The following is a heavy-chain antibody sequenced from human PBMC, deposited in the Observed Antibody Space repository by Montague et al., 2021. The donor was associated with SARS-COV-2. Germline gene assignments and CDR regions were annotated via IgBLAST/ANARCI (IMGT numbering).Heavy chain of an antibody. J-gene: IGHJ3*02. CDR1: CGSISSYY. V-gene: IGHV4-59*01. CDR3: ARGSGWMGNGFDI. CDR2: IYYSGST. Sequence: SETLSLTCTVSCGSISSYYWSWIRQPPGKGLEWIGYIYYSGSTNYNPSLKSRVTISVDTSKNQFSLKLSSVTAADTAVYYCARGSGWMGNGFDIWGQGTMVTVSP. D-gene: IGHD6-19*01.